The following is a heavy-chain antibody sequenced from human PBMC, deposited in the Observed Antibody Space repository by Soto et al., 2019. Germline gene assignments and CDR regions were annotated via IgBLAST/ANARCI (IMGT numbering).Heavy chain of an antibody. CDR3: TRRGRQSANWFDP. J-gene: IGHJ5*02. CDR1: GGTFNSYS. Sequence: QVQLVQSGAEVKTPGSSVKVSCKASGGTFNSYSIDWVRQAPGKGVEWMGGIIPMSGRPNYAQRFQGRVTFSSDKSTNTVYMEVNSLTHEDTAVYYCTRRGRQSANWFDPWGQGTLVTVSS. CDR2: IIPMSGRP. V-gene: IGHV1-69*06.